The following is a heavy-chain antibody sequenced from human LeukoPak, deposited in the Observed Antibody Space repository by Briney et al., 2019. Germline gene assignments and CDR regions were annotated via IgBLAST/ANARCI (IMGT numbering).Heavy chain of an antibody. CDR2: IHTDGSST. Sequence: PGGSLRLSCAASGFTFSSYWMHWVRQVPGKGLVWVSRIHTDGSSTNYADSVKGRFTISRDNAKNTLYLQMNSLRAEDTAVYYCARELRLRYYDNSGFDYWGQGTLVTVSS. J-gene: IGHJ4*02. V-gene: IGHV3-74*01. CDR1: GFTFSSYW. D-gene: IGHD3-22*01. CDR3: ARELRLRYYDNSGFDY.